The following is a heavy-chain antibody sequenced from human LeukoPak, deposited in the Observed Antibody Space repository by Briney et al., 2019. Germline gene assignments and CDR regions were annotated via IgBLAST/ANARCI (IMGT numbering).Heavy chain of an antibody. V-gene: IGHV3-74*01. CDR2: INSDGSST. Sequence: GGSLRLSCAASGFTFSSYWMHWVRQAPGKGLVWVSRINSDGSSTSYADSVKGRFTISRDNAKNTLYLQMNSLRAEDTAVYYCAKDYYSSGSYPTSPLDYWGQGTLVTVSS. CDR1: GFTFSSYW. CDR3: AKDYYSSGSYPTSPLDY. D-gene: IGHD3-10*01. J-gene: IGHJ4*02.